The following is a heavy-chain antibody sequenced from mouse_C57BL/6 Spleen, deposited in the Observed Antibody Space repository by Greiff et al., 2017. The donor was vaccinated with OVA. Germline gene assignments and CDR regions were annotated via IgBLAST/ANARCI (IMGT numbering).Heavy chain of an antibody. Sequence: EVKVIESEGGLVQPGSSMKLSCTASGFTFSDYYMAWVRQVPEKGLEWVANINYDGSSTYYLDSLKSRFIISRDNAKNILYLQMSSLKSEDTATYYCARGQLRLGAMDYWGQGTSVTVSS. CDR3: ARGQLRLGAMDY. J-gene: IGHJ4*01. CDR2: INYDGSST. V-gene: IGHV5-16*01. D-gene: IGHD3-2*02. CDR1: GFTFSDYY.